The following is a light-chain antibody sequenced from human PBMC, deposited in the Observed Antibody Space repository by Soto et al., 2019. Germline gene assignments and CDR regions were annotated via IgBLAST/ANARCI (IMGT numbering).Light chain of an antibody. CDR1: QSLLFSSNNKNY. Sequence: DIVMTQSPDSLAVSLGERATINCKSSQSLLFSSNNKNYLTWYQQKAGQPPRLLIYWASTRESGVPDRFSGSGSGTEFTLTINSLQAEDVAVYYCQQYYAVPYTFGQGTKLEIK. J-gene: IGKJ2*01. CDR2: WAS. CDR3: QQYYAVPYT. V-gene: IGKV4-1*01.